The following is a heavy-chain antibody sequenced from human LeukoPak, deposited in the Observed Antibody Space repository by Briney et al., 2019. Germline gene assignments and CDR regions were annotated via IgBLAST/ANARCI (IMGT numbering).Heavy chain of an antibody. CDR3: ARAPIRQFDY. CDR1: GFIFSSYS. Sequence: PGGSLRLSCAASGFIFSSYSMNWVRQAPGKGLEWVSYISSSSSTIYYADSVKGRFTISRDNAKNSLYLQMNSLRAEDTAVYYCARAPIRQFDYWGQGTLVTVSS. D-gene: IGHD5-12*01. CDR2: ISSSSSTI. J-gene: IGHJ4*02. V-gene: IGHV3-48*04.